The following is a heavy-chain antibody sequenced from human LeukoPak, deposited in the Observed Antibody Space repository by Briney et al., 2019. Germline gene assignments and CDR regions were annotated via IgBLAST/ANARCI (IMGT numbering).Heavy chain of an antibody. V-gene: IGHV3-23*01. CDR1: GFTFSSYS. CDR3: AKQSSRRLDYFDY. J-gene: IGHJ4*02. CDR2: ISGSGGST. Sequence: GGSLRLSCAASGFTFSSYSMSWVRQAPGKGLEWVYAISGSGGSTYYADSVKGRFTISRDNSKNTLYLQMNSLRAEDTAVYYCAKQSSRRLDYFDYWGQGALVTVSS. D-gene: IGHD6-13*01.